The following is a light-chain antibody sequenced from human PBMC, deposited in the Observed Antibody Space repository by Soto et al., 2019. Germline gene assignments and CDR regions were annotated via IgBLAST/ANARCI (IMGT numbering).Light chain of an antibody. CDR3: QQYGSSPPT. V-gene: IGKV3-20*01. CDR2: GAC. CDR1: QRVSSSY. Sequence: EIVLTQSPGTLSLSPGERATLSSRASQRVSSSYLAWYQQKPGQAPRLLIYGACSRATGIPDRFSGSGSVTDFTLTISRLEPEDFAVYYCQQYGSSPPTFGQGTKVEI. J-gene: IGKJ1*01.